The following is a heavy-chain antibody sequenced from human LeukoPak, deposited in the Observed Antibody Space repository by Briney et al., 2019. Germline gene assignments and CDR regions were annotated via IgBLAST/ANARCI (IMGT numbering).Heavy chain of an antibody. V-gene: IGHV3-7*01. CDR1: GFTFSTYW. Sequence: GGSLRLSCVGSGFTFSTYWMSWVRQAPGKGLEWVANIMQDGSEKNYVDSVKGRFTISRDNAKNSLNLQMNSLRAEDTAVYYCAKGVLPDPWGQGTLVTVSS. CDR2: IMQDGSEK. CDR3: AKGVLPDP. J-gene: IGHJ5*02. D-gene: IGHD2/OR15-2a*01.